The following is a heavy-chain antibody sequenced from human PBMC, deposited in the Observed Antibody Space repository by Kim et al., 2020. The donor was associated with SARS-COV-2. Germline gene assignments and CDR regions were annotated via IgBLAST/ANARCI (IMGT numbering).Heavy chain of an antibody. J-gene: IGHJ4*02. Sequence: GGSLRLSCAASGFSFSTYWMTWVREAPEKGLEWVARIKEDGTDKYYVDSVEGRFTISRDNAKRSLYLHMNSLRAEDTAVYYCGRARIGGAHTLDYRGPGT. CDR1: GFSFSTYW. CDR3: GRARIGGAHTLDY. CDR2: IKEDGTDK. V-gene: IGHV3-7*01. D-gene: IGHD3-16*01.